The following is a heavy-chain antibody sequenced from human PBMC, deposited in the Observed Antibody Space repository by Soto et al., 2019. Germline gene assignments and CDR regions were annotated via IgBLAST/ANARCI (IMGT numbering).Heavy chain of an antibody. CDR1: GFIFNSYG. J-gene: IGHJ4*02. CDR2: IWSDGSKR. Sequence: GGSLRLSCAASGFIFNSYGMHWVRQAPGKGLEWVAVIWSDGSKRYYADSVKGRFTISRDSSENTLYLQMNSLRAEDTAVYFCVRDYFGSGSFLSDYWGQGTLVTVSS. D-gene: IGHD3-10*01. V-gene: IGHV3-33*01. CDR3: VRDYFGSGSFLSDY.